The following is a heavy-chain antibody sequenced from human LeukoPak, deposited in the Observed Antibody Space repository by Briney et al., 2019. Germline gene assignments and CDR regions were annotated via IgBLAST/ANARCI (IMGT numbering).Heavy chain of an antibody. J-gene: IGHJ4*02. CDR1: GFTFSSNA. V-gene: IGHV3-23*01. Sequence: GGSLRLSCEASGFTFSSNAMSWVRQAPGKGLEWVSGIGSDVRTHYADSVKGRFTISRDNSKHTLYLQMNSLRVEDTAVYYCAKAGLVRGGALDSWGQGTLVTVSS. CDR3: AKAGLVRGGALDS. D-gene: IGHD4/OR15-4a*01. CDR2: IGSDVRT.